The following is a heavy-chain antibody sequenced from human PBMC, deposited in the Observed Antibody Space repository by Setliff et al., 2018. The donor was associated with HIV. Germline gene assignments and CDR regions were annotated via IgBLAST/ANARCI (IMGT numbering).Heavy chain of an antibody. D-gene: IGHD1-26*01. Sequence: SETLSLTCTVSGGSMSTTEYHWDWIRQPPGKGLEWIGNIYYSGTTYYKSSLKSRVTISAERSTNQFSLRLTSVTAADTAVYFCARGGVGRALTAWVDSWGQGTLVTVSS. CDR2: IYYSGTT. J-gene: IGHJ4*02. V-gene: IGHV4-39*07. CDR1: GGSMSTTEYH. CDR3: ARGGVGRALTAWVDS.